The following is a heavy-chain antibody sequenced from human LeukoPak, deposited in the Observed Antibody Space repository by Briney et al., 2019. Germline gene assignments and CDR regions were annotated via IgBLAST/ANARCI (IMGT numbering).Heavy chain of an antibody. J-gene: IGHJ4*02. CDR2: IRKDGNDE. V-gene: IGHV3-7*01. CDR3: ASLDTSMVMDAGY. CDR1: GFTFSNYW. D-gene: IGHD5-18*01. Sequence: GGSLRLSCAASGFTFSNYWMSWVRQAPGKGLEWVANIRKDGNDEYYVDSVKGRFTISRENAKNSLYLQMNSLRAEDAAVYYCASLDTSMVMDAGYWGQGTLVIVSS.